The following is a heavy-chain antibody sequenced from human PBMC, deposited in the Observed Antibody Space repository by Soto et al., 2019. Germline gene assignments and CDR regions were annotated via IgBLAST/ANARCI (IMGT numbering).Heavy chain of an antibody. Sequence: QVQLQESGPGLVKPSETLSLTCTVSGGSMSTYYWSWIRQPPGKGLEWIGYIYYSGITNYNPSLKSRVTISVDTSKNQFSLRLSSVTAADTAVYYCARTNGYSYDYWGQGTPVTVSS. J-gene: IGHJ4*02. CDR3: ARTNGYSYDY. V-gene: IGHV4-59*01. D-gene: IGHD4-4*01. CDR1: GGSMSTYY. CDR2: IYYSGIT.